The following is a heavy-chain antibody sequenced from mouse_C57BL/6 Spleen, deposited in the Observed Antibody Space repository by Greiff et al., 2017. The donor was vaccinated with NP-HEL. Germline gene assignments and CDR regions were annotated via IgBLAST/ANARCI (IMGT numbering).Heavy chain of an antibody. CDR2: IHPNSGST. Sequence: VKLQQPGAELVKPGASVKLSCKASGYTFTSYWMHWVKQRPGQGLEWIGMIHPNSGSTNYNEKFKSKATLTVDKSSSTAYMQLSSLTSEDSAVYYCARSGDDVWYFDVWGTGTTVTVSS. D-gene: IGHD2-12*01. J-gene: IGHJ1*03. CDR3: ARSGDDVWYFDV. V-gene: IGHV1-64*01. CDR1: GYTFTSYW.